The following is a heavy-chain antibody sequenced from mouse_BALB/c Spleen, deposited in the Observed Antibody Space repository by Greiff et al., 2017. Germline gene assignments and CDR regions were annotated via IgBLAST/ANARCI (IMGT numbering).Heavy chain of an antibody. Sequence: QVQLQQPGAELVRPGASVKLSCKASGYTFTSYWINWVKQRPGQGLEWIGNIYPSDSYTNYNQKFKDKATLTVDKSSSTAYMQLSSPTSEDSAVYYCTGSRNYAYAMDYWGQGTSVTVSS. CDR3: TGSRNYAYAMDY. D-gene: IGHD2-1*01. CDR2: IYPSDSYT. J-gene: IGHJ4*01. CDR1: GYTFTSYW. V-gene: IGHV1-69*02.